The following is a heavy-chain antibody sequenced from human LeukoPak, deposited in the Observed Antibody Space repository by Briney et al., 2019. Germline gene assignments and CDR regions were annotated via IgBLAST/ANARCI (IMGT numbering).Heavy chain of an antibody. CDR1: GGSISSGDYS. V-gene: IGHV4-30-2*01. CDR2: IYHTGNT. Sequence: ASQTLSLTCAVSGGSISSGDYSWSWIRQPPGNSLEWIGYIYHTGNTNYNPSLKSRVTISVARSKNQFSLRLSSVTAADTAVYYCARARESMATAGSYFDYWGQGTLVTVSS. CDR3: ARARESMATAGSYFDY. J-gene: IGHJ4*02. D-gene: IGHD6-13*01.